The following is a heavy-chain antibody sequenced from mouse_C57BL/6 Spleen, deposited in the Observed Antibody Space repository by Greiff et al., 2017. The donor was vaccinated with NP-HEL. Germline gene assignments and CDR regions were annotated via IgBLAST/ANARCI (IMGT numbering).Heavy chain of an antibody. CDR2: ISSGSGTI. CDR1: GFTFSDYG. J-gene: IGHJ1*03. V-gene: IGHV5-17*01. CDR3: ARFPIYYGSSYWYFDV. D-gene: IGHD1-1*01. Sequence: EVKLVESGGGLVKPGGSLKLSCAASGFTFSDYGMHWVRQAPEKGLEWVAYISSGSGTIYYADKVKGRFTISRDNAKNTLFLQMTSLRSEDTAMYYCARFPIYYGSSYWYFDVWGTGTTVTVSS.